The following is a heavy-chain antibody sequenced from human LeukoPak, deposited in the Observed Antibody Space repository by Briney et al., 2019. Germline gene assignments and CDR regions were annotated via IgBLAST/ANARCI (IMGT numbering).Heavy chain of an antibody. D-gene: IGHD6-13*01. CDR3: AGDKEATGNGRPNWFDP. CDR1: GYSISSGYY. Sequence: SETLSLTCAVSGYSISSGYYWGWIRQPPGKGLQWIGSIFQRGYSYYNPSLKSRVTISVDTSRNQFSLKLSSVTAADTAVYYCAGDKEATGNGRPNWFDPWGQGTLVTVSS. V-gene: IGHV4-38-2*01. CDR2: IFQRGYS. J-gene: IGHJ5*02.